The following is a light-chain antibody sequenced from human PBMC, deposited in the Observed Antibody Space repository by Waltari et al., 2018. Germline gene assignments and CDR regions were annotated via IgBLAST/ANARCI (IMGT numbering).Light chain of an antibody. CDR2: GAS. CDR3: QHYGRSAIT. J-gene: IGKJ5*01. V-gene: IGKV3-20*01. Sequence: EIVLTQSPVTLSLSPGERATLSCRASESITTNFIAWYQQKPGQAPRLLIHGASIRATDISDFFSGSGSGTDFTLTISRLEPEDFAVYYCQHYGRSAITFGQGTRLDIK. CDR1: ESITTNF.